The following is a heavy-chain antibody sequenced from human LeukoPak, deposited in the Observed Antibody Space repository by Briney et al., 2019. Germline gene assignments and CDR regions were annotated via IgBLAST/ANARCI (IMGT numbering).Heavy chain of an antibody. D-gene: IGHD5-24*01. CDR2: ISSSSSYI. J-gene: IGHJ4*02. V-gene: IGHV3-21*01. Sequence: NTGGSLRLSCAASGFTFSSYSMNWVRQAPGKRLEWVSSISSSSSYIYYADSVKGRFTISRDNAKNSLYLQMNSLRAEDTAVYYCATEPPRGDGYNPLDYWGQGTLVTVSS. CDR1: GFTFSSYS. CDR3: ATEPPRGDGYNPLDY.